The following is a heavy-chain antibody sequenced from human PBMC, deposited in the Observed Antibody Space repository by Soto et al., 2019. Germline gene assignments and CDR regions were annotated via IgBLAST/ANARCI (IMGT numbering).Heavy chain of an antibody. V-gene: IGHV3-21*04. D-gene: IGHD3-22*01. CDR2: ITRSSGCT. CDR3: EKAISGYYAPSDY. CDR1: RFTFNTYS. Sequence: GGSLRLSCAASRFTFNTYSMNWVRQAPGKGLEWVSFITRSSGCTYYADSVKGRFTISRDNAKSMLYLQMNSLRGYDSAIYYCEKAISGYYAPSDYWGQGTQVTVSS. J-gene: IGHJ4*02.